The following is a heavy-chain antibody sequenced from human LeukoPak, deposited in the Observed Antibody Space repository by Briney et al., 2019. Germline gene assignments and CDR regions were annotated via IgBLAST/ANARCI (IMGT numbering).Heavy chain of an antibody. CDR3: ARDPEGFGATYFDY. V-gene: IGHV3-21*01. CDR2: ISRSASNI. J-gene: IGHJ4*02. D-gene: IGHD3-16*01. CDR1: GFTFSSYN. Sequence: GGSLRLSCAASGFTFSSYNMNWVRQAPGKGLEWVSSISRSASNIYYADSVKGRFTISRDNAKNSFYLQMNSLRAEDTAVFYCARDPEGFGATYFDYWGQGTLVTVSS.